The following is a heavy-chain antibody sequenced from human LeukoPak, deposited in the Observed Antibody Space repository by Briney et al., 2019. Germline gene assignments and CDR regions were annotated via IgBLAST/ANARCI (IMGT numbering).Heavy chain of an antibody. D-gene: IGHD5-18*01. J-gene: IGHJ6*03. CDR1: GFTFSSCG. Sequence: GGSLRLSCAASGFTFSSCGMHWVRQAPGKGLEWVAFIRYDGSNKYYADSVKGRFTFSRDNSKNTLYLQMNSLRAEDTAVYYCAKDGDTAMVQYYYYYMDVWGKGTTVTVSS. CDR2: IRYDGSNK. V-gene: IGHV3-30*02. CDR3: AKDGDTAMVQYYYYYMDV.